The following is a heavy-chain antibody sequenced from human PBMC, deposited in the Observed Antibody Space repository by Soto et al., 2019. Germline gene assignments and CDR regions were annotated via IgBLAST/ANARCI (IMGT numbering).Heavy chain of an antibody. CDR3: ARHGSTVDTGGSFDY. D-gene: IGHD5-18*01. V-gene: IGHV4-59*08. CDR1: GDSISPSS. Sequence: QVQLQESGPGLVKPSETLSLTCTVSGDSISPSSWSWVRQPPGKGLQWIGYISYFGNTNYNPSLKRLVTISLETSKNQSSLQLNSVAAADTAMYFCARHGSTVDTGGSFDYWGQGTLVTVSP. CDR2: ISYFGNT. J-gene: IGHJ4*02.